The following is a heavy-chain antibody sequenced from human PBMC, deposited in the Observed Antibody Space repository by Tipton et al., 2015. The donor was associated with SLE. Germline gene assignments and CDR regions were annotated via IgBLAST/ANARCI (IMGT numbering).Heavy chain of an antibody. CDR2: ISSSGSTI. CDR3: ARDGTSGWDVFDL. CDR1: GFTFISYE. J-gene: IGHJ3*01. D-gene: IGHD6-19*01. Sequence: SLRLSCAASGFTFISYEMNWVRQAPGKGLEWVSCISSSGSTISYTDSVKGRFTISRDNANKSLYLQMNSLRPEDTAAYYCARDGTSGWDVFDLWGQGTMVTASS. V-gene: IGHV3-48*03.